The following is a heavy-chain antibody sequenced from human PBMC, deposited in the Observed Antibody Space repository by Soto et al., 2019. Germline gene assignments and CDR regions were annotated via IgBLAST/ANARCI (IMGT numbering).Heavy chain of an antibody. J-gene: IGHJ6*02. CDR1: GYTFTSYG. CDR2: ISAYNGNT. Sequence: ASVKVSCKASGYTFTSYGISWVRQAPGQGLEWMGWISAYNGNTNYAQKLQGRVTMTTDTSTSTAYMELRSLRSDDTAVYYCAIDHTTEAYYYYYGMDVWGQGTTVNVSS. D-gene: IGHD2-2*01. V-gene: IGHV1-18*01. CDR3: AIDHTTEAYYYYYGMDV.